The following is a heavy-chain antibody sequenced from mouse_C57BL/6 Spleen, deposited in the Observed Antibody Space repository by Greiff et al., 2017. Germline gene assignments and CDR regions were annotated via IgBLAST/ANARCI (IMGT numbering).Heavy chain of an antibody. J-gene: IGHJ4*01. V-gene: IGHV6-6*01. CDR3: TGSSGSHYYAMDY. Sequence: EVHVVESGGGLVQPGGSMKLSCAASGFTFSDAWMDWVRQSPEKGLEWVAEIRNKANNHATYYAESVKGRFTISRDDSKSSVYLQMNSLRAEDTGIYYCTGSSGSHYYAMDYWGQGTSVTVSS. D-gene: IGHD3-2*02. CDR1: GFTFSDAW. CDR2: IRNKANNHAT.